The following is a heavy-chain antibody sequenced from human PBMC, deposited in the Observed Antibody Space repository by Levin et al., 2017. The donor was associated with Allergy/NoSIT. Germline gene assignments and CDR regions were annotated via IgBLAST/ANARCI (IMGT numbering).Heavy chain of an antibody. D-gene: IGHD7-27*01. CDR3: ARPRHWGWYVEL. V-gene: IGHV3-7*01. CDR1: GFTFSSYW. J-gene: IGHJ2*01. Sequence: GGSLRLSCAVSGFTFSSYWMSWVRQAPGKGLEWVANIKKDGSEKYYVDSVKGRFTISRDNAKNSLYLQMNSRRAGDTAVYYCARPRHWGWYVELWGRGTLVTDSS. CDR2: IKKDGSEK.